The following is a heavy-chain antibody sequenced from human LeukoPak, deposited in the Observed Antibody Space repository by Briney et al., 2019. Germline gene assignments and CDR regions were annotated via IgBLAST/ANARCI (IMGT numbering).Heavy chain of an antibody. CDR3: AILTVTRATYYFDY. CDR1: GGSISSSNW. D-gene: IGHD4-17*01. Sequence: SSGTLSLTCAVSGGSISSSNWWSWVRQPPGKVLGWIGEIYHSGSTNYNPSLKSRVTISVDKSKNQFSLKLSSVTAADTAVYYCAILTVTRATYYFDYWGQGTLVTVSS. J-gene: IGHJ4*02. CDR2: IYHSGST. V-gene: IGHV4-4*02.